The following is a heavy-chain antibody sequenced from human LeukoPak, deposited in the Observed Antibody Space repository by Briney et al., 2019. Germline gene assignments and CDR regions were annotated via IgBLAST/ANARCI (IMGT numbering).Heavy chain of an antibody. CDR3: ARDRSGSSSLNAFDI. V-gene: IGHV4-31*03. Sequence: SQILSLTCTVSGGSISRDDNYWSWIRQYPGKGLECIGYIYYSGRTYYNPSLKSRVTISMDTSRSQFSLRLSSVTAADTAVYYCARDRSGSSSLNAFDIWGQGTMVTVSS. J-gene: IGHJ3*02. CDR2: IYYSGRT. D-gene: IGHD3-10*01. CDR1: GGSISRDDNY.